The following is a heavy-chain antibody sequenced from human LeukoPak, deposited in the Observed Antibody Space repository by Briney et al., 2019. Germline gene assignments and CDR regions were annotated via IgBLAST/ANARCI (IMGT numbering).Heavy chain of an antibody. CDR3: ARDQYSSSLDGFYYFDY. J-gene: IGHJ4*02. D-gene: IGHD6-6*01. CDR2: IYTSGST. V-gene: IGHV4-61*02. Sequence: SETPSLTCTVSGGSISSGSYYWSWIRQPAGKGLEWIGRIYTSGSTNYNPSLKSRVTMSVDTSKNQFSLKLSSVTAADTAVYYCARDQYSSSLDGFYYFDYWGQGTLVTVSS. CDR1: GGSISSGSYY.